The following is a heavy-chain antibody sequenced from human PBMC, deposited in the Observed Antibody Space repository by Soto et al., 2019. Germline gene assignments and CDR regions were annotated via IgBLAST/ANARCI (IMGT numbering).Heavy chain of an antibody. J-gene: IGHJ4*02. V-gene: IGHV3-7*01. CDR2: IKPDGSVK. Sequence: GGSLRLSCAASGFTFSDYWMSWVRQAPGKGPEWVAIIKPDGSVKQYVDSVQGRFTISRDNAENSLYLQMNSLRVDDTAIYYCAKFSRTMSSVWGQGTLVTVSS. CDR3: AKFSRTMSSV. D-gene: IGHD3-10*02. CDR1: GFTFSDYW.